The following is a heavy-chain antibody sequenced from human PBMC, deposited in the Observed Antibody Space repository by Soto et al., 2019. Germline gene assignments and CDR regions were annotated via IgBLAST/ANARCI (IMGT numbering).Heavy chain of an antibody. D-gene: IGHD6-19*01. CDR1: GGTFSSYA. Sequence: QVQVVQSGAEVKRPGSSVKVSCKASGGTFSSYAINWVRQAPGQGPEWMGGIIPIFGTLNYAQKFQGRVTITADESTRTAYMELSSLTSNDTAVYYCARVGWESSGWSPSGLDVWGQGTTVTVSS. CDR3: ARVGWESSGWSPSGLDV. J-gene: IGHJ6*02. CDR2: IIPIFGTL. V-gene: IGHV1-69*01.